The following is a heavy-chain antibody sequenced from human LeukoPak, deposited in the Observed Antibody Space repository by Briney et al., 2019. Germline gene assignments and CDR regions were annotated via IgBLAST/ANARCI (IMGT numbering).Heavy chain of an antibody. CDR3: ASTPRTAAYYYGMDV. CDR1: GYTFTSYY. V-gene: IGHV1-69*13. J-gene: IGHJ6*02. Sequence: SVKVSCTASGYTFTSYYMHWVRQAPGQGLEWMGGVIPIFGTANYAQKFQGRVTITADESTSTAYMELSSLRSEDTAVYYCASTPRTAAYYYGMDVWGQGTTVTVSS. CDR2: VIPIFGTA. D-gene: IGHD2-21*02.